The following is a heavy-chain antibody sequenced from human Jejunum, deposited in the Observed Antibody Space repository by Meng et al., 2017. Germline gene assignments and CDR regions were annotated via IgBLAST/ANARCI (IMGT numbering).Heavy chain of an antibody. CDR3: AGRGPYCDGTTCYYYFAY. CDR2: MSGNGETT. CDR1: GFTFSTYA. Sequence: GGPLRLPCAASGFTFSTYAMSWVRQAPGKGLEWVSGMSGNGETTHYADSVKGRFTISRDNSKNTLNLQINSLRAEDTAGYYGAGRGPYCDGTTCYYYFAYWGQGTLVTVSS. V-gene: IGHV3-23*01. J-gene: IGHJ4*02. D-gene: IGHD2/OR15-2a*01.